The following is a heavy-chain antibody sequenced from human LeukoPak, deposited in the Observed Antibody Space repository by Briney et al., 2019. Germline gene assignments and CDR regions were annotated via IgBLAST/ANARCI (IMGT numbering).Heavy chain of an antibody. Sequence: SETLSLTCAVHGGSFSAYYWNWIRQPPGKGLEWIGEINHGGTTNYNPSLKSRLTISVDTSQNQFSLKLSSVTAADTAVYYCARLRRYCSSTSCPKTLDVWGKGTTVTVSS. CDR2: INHGGTT. J-gene: IGHJ6*04. CDR1: GGSFSAYY. V-gene: IGHV4-34*01. D-gene: IGHD2-2*01. CDR3: ARLRRYCSSTSCPKTLDV.